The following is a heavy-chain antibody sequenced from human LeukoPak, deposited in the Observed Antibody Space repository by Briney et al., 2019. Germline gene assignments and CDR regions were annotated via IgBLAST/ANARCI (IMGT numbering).Heavy chain of an antibody. V-gene: IGHV1-18*01. J-gene: IGHJ4*02. CDR1: GYTFTSYG. CDR3: ARDFVAYDSSGYPPFVDY. CDR2: ISAYNGNT. D-gene: IGHD3-22*01. Sequence: GASVKVSCKASGYTFTSYGISWVRQAPGQGLEWMGWISAYNGNTNYAQELQGRVTMTTDTSTSTAYMELRSLRSDDTAVYYCARDFVAYDSSGYPPFVDYWGQGTLVTVSS.